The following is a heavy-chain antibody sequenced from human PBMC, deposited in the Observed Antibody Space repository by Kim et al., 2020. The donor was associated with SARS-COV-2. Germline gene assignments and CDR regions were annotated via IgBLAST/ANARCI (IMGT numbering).Heavy chain of an antibody. D-gene: IGHD3-10*01. CDR1: GFTFSSYS. Sequence: GGSLRLSCAASGFTFSSYSMNWARQAPGKGLEWVSSISSSSSYTYYADSVKGRFTISRDNAKNSLYLQMNSLRAEDTAVYYCARDATGGSNSGFGYWGQGTLVTVSS. CDR3: ARDATGGSNSGFGY. CDR2: ISSSSSYT. V-gene: IGHV3-21*01. J-gene: IGHJ4*02.